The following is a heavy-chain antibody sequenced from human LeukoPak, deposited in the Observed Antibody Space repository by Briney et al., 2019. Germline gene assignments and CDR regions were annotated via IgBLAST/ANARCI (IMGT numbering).Heavy chain of an antibody. V-gene: IGHV3-30*18. CDR1: GFTFSSYG. CDR3: AKGVAFDY. CDR2: ISYDGSHE. J-gene: IGHJ4*02. Sequence: PGRSLRLSSAASGFTFSSYGIHWVRQAPGKGLEWVAVISYDGSHEYYTDSVKGRFTISRDNSKNTLYLQMNDLRAEATAVYYCAKGVAFDYWGQGTLVTVSS. D-gene: IGHD5-12*01.